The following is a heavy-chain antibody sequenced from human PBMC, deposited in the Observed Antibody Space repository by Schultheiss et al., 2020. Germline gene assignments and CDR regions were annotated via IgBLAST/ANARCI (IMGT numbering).Heavy chain of an antibody. V-gene: IGHV3-9*01. J-gene: IGHJ5*02. CDR1: GFTFDDYA. CDR3: AITTVTTNWFDP. Sequence: SLRLSCAASGFTFDDYAMHWVRQAPGKGLEWVSGISWNSGSIGYADSVKGRFTISRDNAKNSLYLQMNSLRAEDTALYYCAITTVTTNWFDPWGQGTLVTVSS. CDR2: ISWNSGSI. D-gene: IGHD4-17*01.